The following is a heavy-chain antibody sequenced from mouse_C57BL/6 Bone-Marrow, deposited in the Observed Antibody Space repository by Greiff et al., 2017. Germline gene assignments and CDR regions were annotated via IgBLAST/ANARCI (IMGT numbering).Heavy chain of an antibody. D-gene: IGHD1-1*02. CDR2: ISSGSSTI. Sequence: EVKLMESGGGLVKPGGSLKLSCAASGFTFSDYGMHWVRQAPEKGLEWVAYISSGSSTIYYADTVKGRFTNSRDNAKNTLFLQMTSLRSEDTAMYYCGRWWGLAYWGQGTLVTVSA. CDR1: GFTFSDYG. J-gene: IGHJ3*01. V-gene: IGHV5-17*01. CDR3: GRWWGLAY.